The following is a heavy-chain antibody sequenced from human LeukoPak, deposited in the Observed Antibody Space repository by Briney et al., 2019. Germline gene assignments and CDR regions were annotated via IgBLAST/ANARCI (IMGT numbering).Heavy chain of an antibody. J-gene: IGHJ4*02. V-gene: IGHV4-59*01. CDR3: ASVGYGDYV. Sequence: PSETLSLTCTVSGGSITTYYWSWIRQSPGKGLEWIGYIYHSGSTNYNPSLKSRVTMSVDMSNNQFSLRLSSVTAADTGVYYCASVGYGDYVWGQGTLVTVSS. D-gene: IGHD4-17*01. CDR1: GGSITTYY. CDR2: IYHSGST.